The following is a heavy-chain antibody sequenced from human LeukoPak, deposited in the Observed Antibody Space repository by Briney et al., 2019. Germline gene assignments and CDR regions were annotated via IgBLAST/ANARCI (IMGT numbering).Heavy chain of an antibody. CDR1: GGSVSSYY. J-gene: IGHJ3*02. D-gene: IGHD3-10*01. V-gene: IGHV4-59*02. CDR3: AREDYYGSGSYEAFDI. Sequence: PSETLSLTCTVSGGSVSSYYWSWLRQPPGQGLEGSGYIYYGGTTNYNPSLKSVTTISVDTSKNEFSLKLSSVTAADTAVYYCAREDYYGSGSYEAFDIWGQGTMVTVSS. CDR2: IYYGGTT.